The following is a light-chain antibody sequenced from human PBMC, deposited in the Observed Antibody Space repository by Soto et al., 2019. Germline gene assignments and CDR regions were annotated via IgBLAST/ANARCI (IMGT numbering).Light chain of an antibody. CDR3: MQALQAPLS. CDR2: LGS. Sequence: DIVMTQSPLSLPVTPGEPASISCRSSQSLLHSNGYNSLDWYLQKPGQSPQLLIYLGSTRASGVRERFSGSGSGTAFTLKISRVEAEDVGLYDCMQALQAPLSFGQGTKVEIK. J-gene: IGKJ1*01. CDR1: QSLLHSNGYNS. V-gene: IGKV2-28*01.